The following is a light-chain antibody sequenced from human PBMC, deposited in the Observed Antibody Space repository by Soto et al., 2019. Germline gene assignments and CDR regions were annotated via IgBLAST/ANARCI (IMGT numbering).Light chain of an antibody. CDR2: DVN. V-gene: IGLV2-8*01. J-gene: IGLJ2*01. CDR1: SSDVGGYNY. Sequence: QSALTQPPSASGSPGQSVTISCTGSSSDVGGYNYVSWYQQHPGKAPKVMIYDVNKRPSGVPDRFSGSKSGNTASLTVSGLQAEDEADYYCTSYGGSNNLIFGGGTKVTVL. CDR3: TSYGGSNNLI.